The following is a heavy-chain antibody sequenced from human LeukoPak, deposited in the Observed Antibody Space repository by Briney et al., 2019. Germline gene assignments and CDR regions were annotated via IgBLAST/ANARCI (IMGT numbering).Heavy chain of an antibody. J-gene: IGHJ6*02. CDR1: GFTFSSYS. Sequence: GGSLRLSCAASGFTFSSYSMNWVRQAPGKGLEWVSYISSSSSTIYYADSVKGRFTISRDNAKNSLYLQMNSLGDEDTAVYYCARVRTIFGTYGMDVWGQGTTVTVSS. D-gene: IGHD3-3*01. CDR2: ISSSSSTI. CDR3: ARVRTIFGTYGMDV. V-gene: IGHV3-48*02.